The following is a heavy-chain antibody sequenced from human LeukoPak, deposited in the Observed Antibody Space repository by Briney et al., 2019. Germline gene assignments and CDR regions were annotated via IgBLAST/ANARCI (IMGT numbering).Heavy chain of an antibody. J-gene: IGHJ4*02. V-gene: IGHV4-4*07. CDR3: AREGIVVVPAAIPAGFDY. CDR2: IYTSGST. Sequence: SETLSLTCTVSGGSISSYCWSWIRQPAGKGLEWIGRIYTSGSTNYNPSLKSRVTMSVDTSKNQFSLKLSSVTAADTAVYYCAREGIVVVPAAIPAGFDYWGQGTLVTVSS. D-gene: IGHD2-2*01. CDR1: GGSISSYC.